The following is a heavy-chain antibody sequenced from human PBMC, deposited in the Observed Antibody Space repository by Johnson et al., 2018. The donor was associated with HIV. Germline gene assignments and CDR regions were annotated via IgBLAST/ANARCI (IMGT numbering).Heavy chain of an antibody. CDR3: ARGGSDAFDI. J-gene: IGHJ3*02. D-gene: IGHD3-16*01. V-gene: IGHV3-11*04. CDR2: ISSSGTIV. Sequence: QVQLVESGGGLIQPGGSLRLSCEASGFTVRSNYISWVRQAPGKGLEWVSVISSSGTIVYYADSVKGRFTISRDNAKNSLSLQINSLRADDTAVYYCARGGSDAFDIWGQGTMVTVSS. CDR1: GFTVRSNY.